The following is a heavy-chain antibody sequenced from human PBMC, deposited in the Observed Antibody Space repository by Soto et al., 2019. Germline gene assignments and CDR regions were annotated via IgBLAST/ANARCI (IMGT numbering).Heavy chain of an antibody. CDR2: IHYSGST. Sequence: SETLSLTCTVSGGSISSYYWSWIRQPPGKGLEWIGHIHYSGSTNYNPSLESRVTISVDTSKNQLSLNLSSVTAADTAVYYCARMIRSYYYGVDFWGQGTTVTLSS. V-gene: IGHV4-59*01. CDR1: GGSISSYY. CDR3: ARMIRSYYYGVDF. J-gene: IGHJ6*02. D-gene: IGHD3-22*01.